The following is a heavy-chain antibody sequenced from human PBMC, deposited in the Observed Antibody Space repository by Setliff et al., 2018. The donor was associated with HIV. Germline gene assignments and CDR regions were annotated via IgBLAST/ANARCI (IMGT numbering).Heavy chain of an antibody. CDR2: INYRGNT. Sequence: SETLSLTCTVSGGSISTSRYYWGWIRQPPGKGLEWIGSINYRGNTYYNPSLKSRVAISVDTSKNQISLKLSSVTAADTAVYYCASLDGSESPYIYYYYMDVWGKGTAVTVSS. J-gene: IGHJ6*03. CDR1: GGSISTSRYY. V-gene: IGHV4-39*01. D-gene: IGHD3-10*01. CDR3: ASLDGSESPYIYYYYMDV.